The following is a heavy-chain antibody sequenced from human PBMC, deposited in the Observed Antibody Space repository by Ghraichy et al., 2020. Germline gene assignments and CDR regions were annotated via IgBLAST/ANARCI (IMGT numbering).Heavy chain of an antibody. J-gene: IGHJ6*02. V-gene: IGHV3-48*02. CDR2: ITGSGRTI. CDR1: GFTFSSHS. CDR3: ARGATVVRFYYYDGMDV. Sequence: GGSLRLSCVGSGFTFSSHSMNWVRQSPGRGLEWLSYITGSGRTISYADSVKGRFTISRDNAQNSLYLQMKSLRDEDTAVYYCARGATVVRFYYYDGMDVWGQGTTVTVSS. D-gene: IGHD4-23*01.